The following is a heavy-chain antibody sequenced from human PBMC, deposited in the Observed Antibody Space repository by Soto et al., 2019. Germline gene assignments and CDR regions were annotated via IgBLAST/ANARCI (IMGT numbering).Heavy chain of an antibody. Sequence: GGFMSDWWTAAEGNCRDYGINWVRKDLGKGLEWVSSISDSGDSTYYADSVKGRFTISRDNSKNTLYLQMNSLRAEDRAVYYCAKGRASGDVCGFDVWGQGPTGTLSS. CDR2: ISDSGDST. CDR1: EGNCRDYG. CDR3: AKGRASGDVCGFDV. J-gene: IGHJ6*02. V-gene: IGHV3-23*01. D-gene: IGHD2-8*02.